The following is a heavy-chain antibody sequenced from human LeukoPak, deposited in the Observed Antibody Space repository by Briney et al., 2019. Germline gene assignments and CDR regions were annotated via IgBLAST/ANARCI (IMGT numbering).Heavy chain of an antibody. J-gene: IGHJ3*02. CDR2: INPNSGGT. Sequence: ASVKVSCNASAYTFTGYYMHWVRQAPGQGLEWMGWINPNSGGTNYAQKFQGRVTMTRDTSISTAYMELSRLRSDDTAVYYCARPDCSGGSCSEDAFDIWGQGTMVTVSS. V-gene: IGHV1-2*02. CDR3: ARPDCSGGSCSEDAFDI. D-gene: IGHD2-15*01. CDR1: AYTFTGYY.